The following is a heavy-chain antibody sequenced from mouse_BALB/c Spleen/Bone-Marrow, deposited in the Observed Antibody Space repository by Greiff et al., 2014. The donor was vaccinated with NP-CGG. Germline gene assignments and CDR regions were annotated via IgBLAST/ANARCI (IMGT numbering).Heavy chain of an antibody. CDR2: INSDGGST. Sequence: VQLKESGGGLVQPGESLKLSCESNEYEFPSHDMSWVRKTPEKRLELVAAINSDGGSTYYPDTMERRFIISRDNSKKTLYLQMSSPRSEDTAFYYCARHGDYYGSSLFAYWGQGTLVTVSA. CDR3: ARHGDYYGSSLFAY. V-gene: IGHV5-2*01. D-gene: IGHD1-1*01. J-gene: IGHJ3*01. CDR1: EYEFPSHD.